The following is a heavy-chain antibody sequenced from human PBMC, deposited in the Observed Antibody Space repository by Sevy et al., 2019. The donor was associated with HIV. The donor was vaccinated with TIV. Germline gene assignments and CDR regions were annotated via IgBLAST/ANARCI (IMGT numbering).Heavy chain of an antibody. Sequence: SETLSLTCTVSGGSLDVFGWTWVRQPPGKGLVWIGYAYYNGGTNYNPTLKSRVTIPVGTSARQFSLPLNAVTAADTAIYYCARDNWGSIDYWGQGILVTVSS. D-gene: IGHD7-27*01. V-gene: IGHV4-59*01. CDR3: ARDNWGSIDY. J-gene: IGHJ4*02. CDR1: GGSLDVFG. CDR2: AYYNGGT.